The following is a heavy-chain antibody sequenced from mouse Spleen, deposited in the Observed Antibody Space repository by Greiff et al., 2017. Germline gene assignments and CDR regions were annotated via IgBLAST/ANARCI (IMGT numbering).Heavy chain of an antibody. CDR1: GFSLTSYA. J-gene: IGHJ2*01. D-gene: IGHD1-1*01. V-gene: IGHV2-9-1*01. CDR3: ATNYYGSSYGFDY. CDR2: IWTGGGT. Sequence: VQLQQSGPGLVAPSQSLSITCTVSGFSLTSYAISWVRQPPGKGLEWLGVIWTGGGTNYNSALKSRLSISKDNSKSQVFLKMNSLQTDDTARYYCATNYYGSSYGFDYWGQGTTLTVSS.